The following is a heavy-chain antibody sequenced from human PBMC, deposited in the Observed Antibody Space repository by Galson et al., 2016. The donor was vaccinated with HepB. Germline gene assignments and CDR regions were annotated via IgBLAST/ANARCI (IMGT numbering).Heavy chain of an antibody. Sequence: SLRLSCAASGFTFTDYRMVWVRQAPGKGLEYVANVNRDGSGTHYMDSAKGRFTISRDNARNSVALQINSLRPEDTGLYYCARGAYNWNDVVFWFDPWGQGTLVTVSS. V-gene: IGHV3-7*01. D-gene: IGHD1-20*01. CDR3: ARGAYNWNDVVFWFDP. CDR1: GFTFTDYR. CDR2: VNRDGSGT. J-gene: IGHJ5*02.